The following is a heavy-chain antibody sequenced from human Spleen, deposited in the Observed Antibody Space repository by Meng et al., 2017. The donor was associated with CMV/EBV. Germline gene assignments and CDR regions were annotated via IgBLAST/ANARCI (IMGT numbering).Heavy chain of an antibody. CDR3: AKGRRSSWDWFDP. CDR1: GFTFSSYS. CDR2: ISSSSIYI. J-gene: IGHJ5*02. V-gene: IGHV3-21*01. D-gene: IGHD6-13*01. Sequence: GGSLRLSCAASGFTFSSYSMNWVRQAPGKGLEWVSSISSSSIYIYYADSVKGRFTISRDNAKKSLYLQMNSLRAEDTAVYYCAKGRRSSWDWFDPWGQGTLVTVSS.